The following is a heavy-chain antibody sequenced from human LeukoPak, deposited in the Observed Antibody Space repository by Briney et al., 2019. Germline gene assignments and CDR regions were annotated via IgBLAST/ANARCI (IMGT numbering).Heavy chain of an antibody. CDR3: ARGQVVREH. CDR1: GESFSGYY. Sequence: PSETLSLTCAVYGESFSGYYWSWIRQPPGKGLEWIGEINHSGSTNYNPSLKSRITISIDTSKNQFSLNLTSVTAADTAVYYRARGQVVREHWGQGTQVTVSS. V-gene: IGHV4-34*01. CDR2: INHSGST. D-gene: IGHD2-15*01. J-gene: IGHJ4*02.